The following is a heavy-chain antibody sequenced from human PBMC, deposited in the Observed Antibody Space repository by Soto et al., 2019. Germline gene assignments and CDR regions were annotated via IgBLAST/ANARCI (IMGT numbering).Heavy chain of an antibody. CDR3: AREGITMVRGGRYYGMDV. D-gene: IGHD3-10*01. CDR1: GGSFSGYY. V-gene: IGHV4-34*01. J-gene: IGHJ6*02. Sequence: PSETLSLTCAVYGGSFSGYYWSWIRQPPGKGLEWIGEINHSGSTNYNPSLKSRVTISVDTSKNQFSLKLSSVTAADTAVYYCAREGITMVRGGRYYGMDVWGQGTTVTVSS. CDR2: INHSGST.